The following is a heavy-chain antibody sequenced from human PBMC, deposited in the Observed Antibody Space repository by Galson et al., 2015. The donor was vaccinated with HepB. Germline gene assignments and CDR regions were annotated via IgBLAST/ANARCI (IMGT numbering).Heavy chain of an antibody. CDR2: ISASGSAT. CDR3: AKDILAAGLFFGF. J-gene: IGHJ4*02. Sequence: SLRLSCAASGFTFSDYYMGWVRQAPGKGLEWVSYISASGSATFYADSVRGRFTISRDNARNTLYLQMNSLRAEDTAVYYCAKDILAAGLFFGFWGRGILVTVSS. V-gene: IGHV3-11*01. D-gene: IGHD3-16*01. CDR1: GFTFSDYY.